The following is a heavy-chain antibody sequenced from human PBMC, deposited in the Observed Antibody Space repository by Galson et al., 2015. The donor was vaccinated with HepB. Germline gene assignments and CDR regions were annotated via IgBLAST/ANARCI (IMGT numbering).Heavy chain of an antibody. CDR1: GFTFGDYA. CDR3: AKSLYSSSPFYDFDY. CDR2: ISWNTNSI. Sequence: SLRLSCAASGFTFGDYAMHWLRQVPGKGLEWVSGISWNTNSIAYADFVKGRFAISRDNPKNSLFLQMNSLRTEDTALYYCAKSLYSSSPFYDFDYWGQGTLVTVSS. V-gene: IGHV3-9*01. D-gene: IGHD6-6*01. J-gene: IGHJ4*02.